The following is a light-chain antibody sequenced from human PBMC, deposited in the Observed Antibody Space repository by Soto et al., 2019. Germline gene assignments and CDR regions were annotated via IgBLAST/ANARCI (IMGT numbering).Light chain of an antibody. CDR1: QNIATN. CDR2: GAS. Sequence: EVVLTHSPSTLPVSPGERATFSCRASQNIATNLAWYQQKPGQAPSLLIYGASNRATGIPARFSAGGSGTEFTLTISSLQSEDFGVYYCQQYNFWPYTFGQGTKLEIK. J-gene: IGKJ2*01. V-gene: IGKV3-15*01. CDR3: QQYNFWPYT.